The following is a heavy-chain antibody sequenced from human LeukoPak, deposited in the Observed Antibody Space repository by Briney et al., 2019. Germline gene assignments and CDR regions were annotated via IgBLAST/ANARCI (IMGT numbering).Heavy chain of an antibody. V-gene: IGHV3-48*01. CDR1: GFLYSSYS. D-gene: IGHD3-10*01. CDR3: ARDVYYGSGSPRLDY. CDR2: ISVDSSAI. Sequence: GGSLRLSCTPSGFLYSSYSMNWVRRTPGKGLEWVAYISVDSSAIYYADSVKGRFTVSRDNAKKSLFLQMNSLRVEDTAVYYCARDVYYGSGSPRLDYWGQGTLVTVSS. J-gene: IGHJ4*02.